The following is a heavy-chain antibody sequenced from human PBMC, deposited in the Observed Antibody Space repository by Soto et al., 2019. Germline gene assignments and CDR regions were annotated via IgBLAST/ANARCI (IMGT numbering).Heavy chain of an antibody. D-gene: IGHD1-26*01. CDR3: AVDSVRRKKHVNAGTDYHYGFDD. Sequence: QVQLVQSGAEVKKPGSSVKVSCTAAGGTLINYAISWVRQAPGQGLEWMGGIIPIFGTSNYAQKFQGRVTITADKAKSTAYVELRRLRSEDTAIYYCAVDSVRRKKHVNAGTDYHYGFDDWGQGPTV. J-gene: IGHJ6*02. V-gene: IGHV1-69*06. CDR1: GGTLINYA. CDR2: IIPIFGTS.